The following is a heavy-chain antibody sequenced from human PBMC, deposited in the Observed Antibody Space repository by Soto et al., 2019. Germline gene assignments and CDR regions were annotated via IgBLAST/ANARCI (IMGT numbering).Heavy chain of an antibody. Sequence: QVHLVQSGAEVKKPGASVKISCEASGYTFTRYTLHWVRQAPGQRLEWIGGINTDNGNTGYSQKFQGRVTVVRDTSARIVYMELSSLMSGDTAVYYFARDFDQGSFDYWGQGTLITVSS. D-gene: IGHD2-2*01. CDR2: INTDNGNT. CDR1: GYTFTRYT. V-gene: IGHV1-3*04. J-gene: IGHJ4*02. CDR3: ARDFDQGSFDY.